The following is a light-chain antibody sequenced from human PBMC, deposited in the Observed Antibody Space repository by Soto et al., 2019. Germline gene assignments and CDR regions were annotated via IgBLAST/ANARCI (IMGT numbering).Light chain of an antibody. CDR3: ILYTIENTYV. J-gene: IGLJ1*01. Sequence: QSALTQPPSVSGSPGQSVTISCTGTSTDFVSYNRVSWYQQPPGTAPKLIIYEASNRPSGVPDRFSGSKSGNTASLTISGLQAADEADYYCILYTIENTYVFGTGTKLTVL. CDR2: EAS. CDR1: STDFVSYNR. V-gene: IGLV2-18*01.